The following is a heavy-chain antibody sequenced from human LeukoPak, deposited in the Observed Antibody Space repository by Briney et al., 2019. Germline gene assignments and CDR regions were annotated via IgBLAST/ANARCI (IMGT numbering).Heavy chain of an antibody. CDR1: GYSISSGYY. CDR3: ARQGGSNSPYYYYYMDV. V-gene: IGHV4-38-2*01. Sequence: PSETLSLTCAVSGYSISSGYYWGWFRQPPGKGPEWIGCIYHNGTTYYNPSLKSRVTISVDASKNQFSLMISSVTAADTAVYYCARQGGSNSPYYYYYMDVWGKGTTVTVSS. CDR2: IYHNGTT. D-gene: IGHD6-13*01. J-gene: IGHJ6*03.